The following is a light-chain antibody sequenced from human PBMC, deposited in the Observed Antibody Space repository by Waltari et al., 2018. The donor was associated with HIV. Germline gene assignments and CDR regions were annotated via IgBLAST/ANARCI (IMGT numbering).Light chain of an antibody. CDR2: GVS. CDR3: QQRKYLYT. Sequence: EIVLTQPPATLSPSPGETATLSCRASQTVSTFLAWYQQKPGQSPRLLIPGVSARAPGIPVRFSGSGSETDFTLTISGLEPDDFAVYFCQQRKYLYTFGQGTKVEI. CDR1: QTVSTF. V-gene: IGKV3-11*01. J-gene: IGKJ2*01.